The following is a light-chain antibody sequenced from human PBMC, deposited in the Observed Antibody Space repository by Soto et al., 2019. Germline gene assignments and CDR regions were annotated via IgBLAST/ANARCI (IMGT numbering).Light chain of an antibody. CDR2: DVS. Sequence: QSALTQPPSASGSPGQSITISCTGTSSDVGGYNYVSWYQQHPGKAPKLMIYDVSKRPSGVPDRFSGSKSGNTASLTVSGLQAEDEADYYCSSFAASKTLVFGGGTKLTVL. V-gene: IGLV2-8*01. CDR3: SSFAASKTLV. CDR1: SSDVGGYNY. J-gene: IGLJ2*01.